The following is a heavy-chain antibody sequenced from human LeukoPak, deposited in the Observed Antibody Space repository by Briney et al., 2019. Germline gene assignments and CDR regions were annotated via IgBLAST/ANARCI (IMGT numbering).Heavy chain of an antibody. V-gene: IGHV3-23*01. CDR2: ISGTGGST. Sequence: PGGSLRLSCAASGFTFSTYAMTWVRQAPGKGLEWVSLISGTGGSTYYADSVKGRFTISRDNSKNTLYLQMNSLRAEDTAVYYCAKDLVVLRYFDWPPDYWGQGTLVTVSS. D-gene: IGHD3-9*01. J-gene: IGHJ4*02. CDR1: GFTFSTYA. CDR3: AKDLVVLRYFDWPPDY.